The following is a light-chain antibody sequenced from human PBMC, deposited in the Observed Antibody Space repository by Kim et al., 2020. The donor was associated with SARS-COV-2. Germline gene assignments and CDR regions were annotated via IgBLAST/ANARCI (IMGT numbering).Light chain of an antibody. J-gene: IGLJ1*01. CDR1: NIGSKS. CDR2: YHS. Sequence: SYELTQPPSVSVAPGKTARITCGGNNIGSKSVHWYQQKPGQAPVLVIYYHSDRPSGIPERFSGSNSGNTATLTISRVEAGDEADYYCQVWDSSSDNDVFGAGTKVTVL. CDR3: QVWDSSSDNDV. V-gene: IGLV3-21*04.